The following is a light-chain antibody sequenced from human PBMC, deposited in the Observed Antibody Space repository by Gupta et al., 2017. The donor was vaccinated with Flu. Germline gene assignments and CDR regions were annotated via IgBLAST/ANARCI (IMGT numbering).Light chain of an antibody. J-gene: IGKJ1*01. CDR3: QQYYSTPQT. V-gene: IGKV4-1*01. CDR1: QSVLYSSSNNNY. Sequence: DVVLTHSPDSLAGSSGERGPHNCKASQSVLYSSSNNNYLARYQQKPRQPPKLFICLASTRGSVVPERVSGSGSGTDFTLTISSLQAEDVAVYYCQQYYSTPQTFGQGTKLEIE. CDR2: LAS.